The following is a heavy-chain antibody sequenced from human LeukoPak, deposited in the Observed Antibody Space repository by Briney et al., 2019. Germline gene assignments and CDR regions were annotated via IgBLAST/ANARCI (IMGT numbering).Heavy chain of an antibody. D-gene: IGHD1-26*01. CDR3: ARDPGSYAHDWYFDL. CDR1: GFTFSSYW. J-gene: IGHJ2*01. V-gene: IGHV3-74*01. Sequence: PGGSLRLSCVASGFTFSSYWMYWVRRAPAKGLVWVSRINTEGKTTHYADSVKGRFIISRDNAKNTLYLEMNSLRAEDTAVYYCARDPGSYAHDWYFDLWGRGTLVTVSS. CDR2: INTEGKTT.